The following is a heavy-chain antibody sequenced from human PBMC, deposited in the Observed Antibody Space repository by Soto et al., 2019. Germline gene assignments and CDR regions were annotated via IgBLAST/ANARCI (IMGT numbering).Heavy chain of an antibody. J-gene: IGHJ6*03. V-gene: IGHV4-59*01. CDR1: GGYISTYY. D-gene: IGHD3-16*01. CDR3: ARGLHLGELCDYSYIYMDV. CDR2: IYSSGST. Sequence: QVQLQESGPGLVKPSETLSLTCTVSGGYISTYYWSWIRQPPGEGLEWIGYIYSSGSTNYSPSLKSRVTMSVDTSKSQFSLRLTSVTAADTAVYYCARGLHLGELCDYSYIYMDVWGEGTTVTVSS.